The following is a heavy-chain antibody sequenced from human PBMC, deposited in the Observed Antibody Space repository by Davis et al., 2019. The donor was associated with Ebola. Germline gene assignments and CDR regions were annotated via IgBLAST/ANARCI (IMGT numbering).Heavy chain of an antibody. D-gene: IGHD3-3*01. J-gene: IGHJ6*02. CDR3: ARSRFPYGMDV. Sequence: GESLKISCEASGFTFSSYHMNWVRQAPGRGPEWVSGLTWNGAITRYADSVKGRFTISRDRSKNTLYLQMNSLRAEDTAVYYCARSRFPYGMDVWGQGTTVTVSS. V-gene: IGHV3-20*04. CDR2: LTWNGAIT. CDR1: GFTFSSYH.